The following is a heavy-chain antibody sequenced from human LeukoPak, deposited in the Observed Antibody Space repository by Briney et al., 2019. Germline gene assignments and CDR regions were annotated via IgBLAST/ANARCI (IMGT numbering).Heavy chain of an antibody. J-gene: IGHJ4*02. CDR2: ISYDGSNK. D-gene: IGHD4-17*01. Sequence: PGGSLRLSCAASGFTFSSYGMHWVRQAPGKGLEWVAVISYDGSNKYYADSVKGRFTISRDNSKNTLYLQMNSLRAEDTAVYYCAKGDYGDLDYWGQGTLVTVSS. V-gene: IGHV3-30*18. CDR3: AKGDYGDLDY. CDR1: GFTFSSYG.